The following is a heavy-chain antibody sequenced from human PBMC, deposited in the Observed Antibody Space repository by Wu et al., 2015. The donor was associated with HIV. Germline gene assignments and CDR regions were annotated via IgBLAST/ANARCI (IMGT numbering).Heavy chain of an antibody. Sequence: QVQLVQSGAEVKKPGSSVKVSCKASGGTFGNYPISWVRQAPGQGLEWMGRIIPIFGTLNYAQEFQGRVTITADETTTTVYMELSSLRSEDTAIYFCAREFDSSGYYYKSYFDFWGQGTLVTVSS. CDR1: GGTFGNYP. J-gene: IGHJ4*02. D-gene: IGHD3-22*01. V-gene: IGHV1-69*13. CDR2: IIPIFGTL. CDR3: AREFDSSGYYYKSYFDF.